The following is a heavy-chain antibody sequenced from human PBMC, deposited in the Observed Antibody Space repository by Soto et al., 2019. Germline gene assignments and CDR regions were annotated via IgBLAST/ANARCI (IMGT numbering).Heavy chain of an antibody. CDR2: IYWDDDQ. CDR1: GFSLSTTGVG. Sequence: QITLKESGPTLVKPTQTLTLTCTFSGFSLSTTGVGVGWIRQPPGKALGCLALIYWDDDQRYNPSLNSGLTITIDTSKNQVVLAMTNMDPVDTATFYCVQSRCGGDCLQSYSSHSYYGLDVWGQGTTVTVSS. V-gene: IGHV2-5*02. D-gene: IGHD2-21*02. CDR3: VQSRCGGDCLQSYSSHSYYGLDV. J-gene: IGHJ6*02.